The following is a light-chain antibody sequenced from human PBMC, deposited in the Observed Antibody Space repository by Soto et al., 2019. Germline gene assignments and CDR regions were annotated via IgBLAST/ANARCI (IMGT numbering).Light chain of an antibody. CDR1: QGIRND. J-gene: IGKJ3*01. CDR3: QQRSNWPP. V-gene: IGKV1-17*01. CDR2: AAS. Sequence: DIQMTQSPSSLSASVGDRVTITCRASQGIRNDLGWYQQKPGKAPKLLIYAASSLQSGVPSRFSGSGSGTDFTLTISSLEPEDFAVYYCQQRSNWPPFGPGTKVDIK.